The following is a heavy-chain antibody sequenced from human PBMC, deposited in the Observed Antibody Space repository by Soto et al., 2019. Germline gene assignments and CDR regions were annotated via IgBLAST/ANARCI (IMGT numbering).Heavy chain of an antibody. V-gene: IGHV1-69*01. Sequence: QVQLVQSGAEVKKPGSSVKVSCKASGGTFSSYTINWVRQAPGQGLEWMGGIIPIFGTANYAQKFQGRVTITADESTSTAYMALSSLRSEDTSVYYCAKELDTATAIMDVWGQGTTVTVSS. D-gene: IGHD5-18*01. J-gene: IGHJ6*02. CDR1: GGTFSSYT. CDR2: IIPIFGTA. CDR3: AKELDTATAIMDV.